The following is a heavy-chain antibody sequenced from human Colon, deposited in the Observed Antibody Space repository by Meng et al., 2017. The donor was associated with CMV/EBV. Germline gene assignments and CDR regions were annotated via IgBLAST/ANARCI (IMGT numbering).Heavy chain of an antibody. CDR2: IYDSGST. Sequence: SETLSLTCTVSGGPISSYYWSWIRQPPGKGLEWIGYIYDSGSTNYNPSLKSRVTISLDSSKNQFSLRLNSVTAADTAVYFCAREGRRGTSLPPYFHYYGVDVWGQGTTVTVSS. D-gene: IGHD2-15*01. CDR1: GGPISSYY. CDR3: AREGRRGTSLPPYFHYYGVDV. V-gene: IGHV4-59*01. J-gene: IGHJ6*02.